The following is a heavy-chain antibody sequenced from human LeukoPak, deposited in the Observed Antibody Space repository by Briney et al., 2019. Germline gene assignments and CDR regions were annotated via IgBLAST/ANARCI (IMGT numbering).Heavy chain of an antibody. J-gene: IGHJ4*02. Sequence: PGGSLRLSCVASGFTFSDYYMSWVRQAPGKGLEWVSYISGSGTTIYYSDSVKGRFTFSRDNAKNSLYLQMNSLRAEDTAVYFCAREDYYYASGFWGQGTLVTVSS. V-gene: IGHV3-11*04. CDR1: GFTFSDYY. CDR2: ISGSGTTI. CDR3: AREDYYYASGF. D-gene: IGHD3-10*01.